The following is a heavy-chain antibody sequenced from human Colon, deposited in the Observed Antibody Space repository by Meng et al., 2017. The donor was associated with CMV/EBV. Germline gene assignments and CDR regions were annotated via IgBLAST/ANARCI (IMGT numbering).Heavy chain of an antibody. CDR2: ISANAGGT. CDR1: GFTFSNYA. CDR3: AKDLTWGAARPFSHFDS. Sequence: GGSLRLSCAASGFTFSNYAMSWVRQAPGKGLEWVSSISANAGGTWYADSMKGRFTISRDNSRNTLYLQMNSLRAEDTAIYYCAKDLTWGAARPFSHFDSWGQGTLVTVSS. V-gene: IGHV3-23*01. D-gene: IGHD6-6*01. J-gene: IGHJ4*02.